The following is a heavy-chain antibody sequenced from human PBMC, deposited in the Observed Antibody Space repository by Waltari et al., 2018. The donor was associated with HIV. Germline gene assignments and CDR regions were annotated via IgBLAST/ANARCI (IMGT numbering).Heavy chain of an antibody. D-gene: IGHD3-10*01. CDR3: ARRSSGEFPY. V-gene: IGHV4-39*01. Sequence: QLQLQESGPGLVKPSETLSLTCTVSGGSISSSSYYWGWIRQPPGKGLEWIGSIYYSGSTYYNPSLKSRVTISVDTSKNQFSLKLSSVTATDTAVYYCARRSSGEFPYWGQGTLVTVSS. CDR2: IYYSGST. CDR1: GGSISSSSYY. J-gene: IGHJ4*02.